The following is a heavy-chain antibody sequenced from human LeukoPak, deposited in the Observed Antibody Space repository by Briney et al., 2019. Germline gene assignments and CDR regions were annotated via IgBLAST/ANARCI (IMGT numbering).Heavy chain of an antibody. Sequence: GGSLRLSCAASGFTFSSYEMNWVRQAPGKGLEWVSYISTTGSTIYYADSVKGRFTISRDNAKNSLYLQMNSLRAEDTAVYYCAKGTVEMATIFDYWGQGTLVTVSS. V-gene: IGHV3-48*03. J-gene: IGHJ4*02. CDR3: AKGTVEMATIFDY. D-gene: IGHD5-24*01. CDR2: ISTTGSTI. CDR1: GFTFSSYE.